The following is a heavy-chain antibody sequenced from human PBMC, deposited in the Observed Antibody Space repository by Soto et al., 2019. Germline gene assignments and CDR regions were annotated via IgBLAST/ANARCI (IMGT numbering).Heavy chain of an antibody. CDR1: GGSISSGDYY. D-gene: IGHD3-22*01. CDR2: IYYSGST. CDR3: ARSYYYDSSGAQGFDY. V-gene: IGHV4-30-4*01. Sequence: PSETLSLTCTVSGGSISSGDYYWSWIRQPPGKGLEWIGYIYYSGSTYYNPSLKSRVTISVDTSKNQFSLKLSSVTAVDTAVYYCARSYYYDSSGAQGFDYWGQGTLVTVSS. J-gene: IGHJ4*02.